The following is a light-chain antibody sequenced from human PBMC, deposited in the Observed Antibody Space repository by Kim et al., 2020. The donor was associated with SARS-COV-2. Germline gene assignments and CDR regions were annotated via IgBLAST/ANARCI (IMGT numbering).Light chain of an antibody. Sequence: VTISGTGSISSIVADYVVHWHQKRPGPAPKLLIHGNTNRPSGVPDRFSGSKVGTSDSLAITGLQAGDEAEYYCQSYDSRLSGWMFGGGTRLIVL. CDR1: ISSIVADYV. V-gene: IGLV1-40*01. CDR3: QSYDSRLSGWM. J-gene: IGLJ3*02. CDR2: GNT.